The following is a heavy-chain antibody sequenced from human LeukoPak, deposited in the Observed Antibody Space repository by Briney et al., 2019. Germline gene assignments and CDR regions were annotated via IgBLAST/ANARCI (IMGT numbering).Heavy chain of an antibody. J-gene: IGHJ4*02. D-gene: IGHD3-22*01. Sequence: GESLKISCKGSGYSFTSYWIGWVRQMPGKGLGWMGIIYPGDSDTRYSPSFQGQVTISADKSISTAYLQWSSLKASDTAMYYCGRGGYYYDSSGYSNYWGQGTLVTVSS. CDR2: IYPGDSDT. CDR1: GYSFTSYW. V-gene: IGHV5-51*01. CDR3: GRGGYYYDSSGYSNY.